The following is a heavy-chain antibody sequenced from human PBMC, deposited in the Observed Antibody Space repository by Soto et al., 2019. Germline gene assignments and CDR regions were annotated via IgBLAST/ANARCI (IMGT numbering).Heavy chain of an antibody. CDR1: GFTFSNFP. D-gene: IGHD1-1*01. CDR3: ANPIPKTGTTFGF. V-gene: IGHV3-23*01. J-gene: IGHJ4*02. CDR2: ISGSGDDT. Sequence: QLLESGGGFVQPGGSLRLSCVASGFTFSNFPMAWVRQAPGEGREWVSAISGSGDDTFYADSMKGRFTISSDNSKDPLYLQINSLRAEDTAVYYCANPIPKTGTTFGFWGQGTLVTVSS.